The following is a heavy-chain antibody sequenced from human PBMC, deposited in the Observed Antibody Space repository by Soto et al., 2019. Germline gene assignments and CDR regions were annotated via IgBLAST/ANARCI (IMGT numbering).Heavy chain of an antibody. CDR1: GGTFGSDA. CDR3: ARDRTDSGYYTNWLDP. J-gene: IGHJ5*02. Sequence: SVKVSCKASGGTFGSDAITWVRQAPGQGLEWVGRIIPIFGTTNYAQNLQGRVTISADKSTLTSYMELHSLTSDDTALYYCARDRTDSGYYTNWLDPWGKGTQVTVSS. V-gene: IGHV1-69*06. CDR2: IIPIFGTT. D-gene: IGHD3-22*01.